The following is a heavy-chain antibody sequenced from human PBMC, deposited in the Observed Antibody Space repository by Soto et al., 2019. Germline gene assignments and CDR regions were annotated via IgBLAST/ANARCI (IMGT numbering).Heavy chain of an antibody. CDR3: ARDSEYSSSLQLPYYYYGMEV. V-gene: IGHV1-2*04. CDR1: GYTFTGYY. D-gene: IGHD6-6*01. Sequence: GASVKVSCKASGYTFTGYYMHCVRQAPGQGLEWMGWINPNSGGTNYAQKFQGWVTMTRDTSISTAYMELSRLRSDDTAVYYCARDSEYSSSLQLPYYYYGMEVWGQGTTVTVSS. J-gene: IGHJ6*02. CDR2: INPNSGGT.